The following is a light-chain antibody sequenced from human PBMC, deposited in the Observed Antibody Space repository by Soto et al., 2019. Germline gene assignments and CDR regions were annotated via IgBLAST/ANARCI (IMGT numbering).Light chain of an antibody. CDR1: SSDVGAYKY. V-gene: IGLV2-14*01. CDR2: DAT. CDR3: NSYTSNNTYV. J-gene: IGLJ1*01. Sequence: QSALTQPASVSGSPGQSITISCTGTSSDVGAYKYVSWYQQYPGKAPKLMIYDATNRPSGISNRFSGSKSGNTASLTISGLQAEDEADYYCNSYTSNNTYVFGTGTKVTVL.